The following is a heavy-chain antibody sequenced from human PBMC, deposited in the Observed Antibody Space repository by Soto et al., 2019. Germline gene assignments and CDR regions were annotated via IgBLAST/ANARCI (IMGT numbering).Heavy chain of an antibody. CDR2: IYYSGST. V-gene: IGHV4-31*03. D-gene: IGHD2-2*01. CDR3: ARVGSSDIVVVPARYNYYYYIDV. J-gene: IGHJ6*03. CDR1: GGSISSGGYY. Sequence: QVQLQESGPGLVKPSQTLSLTCTVSGGSISSGGYYWSWIRQHPGKGLEWIGYIYYSGSTYYNPSLKSRVTISVDPSKNPFSLKLSSVTAADTAVYSCARVGSSDIVVVPARYNYYYYIDVWGKGTTVTVSS.